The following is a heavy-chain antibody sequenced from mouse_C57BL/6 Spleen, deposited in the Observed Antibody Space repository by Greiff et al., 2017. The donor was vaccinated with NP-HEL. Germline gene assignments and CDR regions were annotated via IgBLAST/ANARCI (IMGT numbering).Heavy chain of an antibody. V-gene: IGHV1-64*01. Sequence: VQLQQPGAELVKPGASVKLSCKASGYTFTSYWMHWVKQRPGQGLEWIGMIHPNSGSTNYNEKFKSKATLTVDKSSSTAYMQLSSLTSEDSAGYYCARFYYGSSYEGGFDYWGQGTTLTVSS. CDR1: GYTFTSYW. J-gene: IGHJ2*01. D-gene: IGHD1-1*01. CDR2: IHPNSGST. CDR3: ARFYYGSSYEGGFDY.